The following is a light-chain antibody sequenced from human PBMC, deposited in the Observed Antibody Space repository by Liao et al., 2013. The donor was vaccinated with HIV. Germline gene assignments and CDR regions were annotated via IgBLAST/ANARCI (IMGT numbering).Light chain of an antibody. Sequence: SYELTQSPSVSVSPGQTARITCSGDALSKQYAYWYQQKSGQAPVLIIKKDAERPTGIPERFSGSTSGRTVTLTISAVQAEDEADYYCQSADSSSSYVVFGGGTKLIVL. CDR3: QSADSSSSYVV. CDR1: ALSKQY. J-gene: IGLJ2*01. V-gene: IGLV3-25*03. CDR2: KDA.